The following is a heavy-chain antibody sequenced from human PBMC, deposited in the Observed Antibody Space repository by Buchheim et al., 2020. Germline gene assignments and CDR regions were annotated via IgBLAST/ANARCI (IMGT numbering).Heavy chain of an antibody. CDR2: IKQDGSEK. D-gene: IGHD5-12*01. Sequence: DVQLVESGGGLVQRGGSLRLSCAGSGFRFDLHWMSWVRQAPGKALEWVANIKQDGSEKYVGDSVKGRFTISRDNGKKSVYIQMNSLRVEDTATYYCARVDSGYDWNFNGMDVWGQGTT. CDR1: GFRFDLHW. CDR3: ARVDSGYDWNFNGMDV. V-gene: IGHV3-7*01. J-gene: IGHJ6*02.